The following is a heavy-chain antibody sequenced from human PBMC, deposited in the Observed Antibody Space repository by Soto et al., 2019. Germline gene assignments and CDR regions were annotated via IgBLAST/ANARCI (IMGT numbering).Heavy chain of an antibody. D-gene: IGHD5-12*01. CDR1: GYTFTSYA. Sequence: GASVKVSCKASGYTFTSYARQWVRQATGQRLEWMGWINAGNGNTKYSQKFQGRVTITRDTSASTAYMELSSLRSEDTAVYYCARGSSGYDFPYYYYGMDVWGQGTTVTVSS. CDR3: ARGSSGYDFPYYYYGMDV. J-gene: IGHJ6*02. V-gene: IGHV1-3*01. CDR2: INAGNGNT.